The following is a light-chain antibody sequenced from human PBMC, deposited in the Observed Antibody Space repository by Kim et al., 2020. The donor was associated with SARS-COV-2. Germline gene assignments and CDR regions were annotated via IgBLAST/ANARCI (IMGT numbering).Light chain of an antibody. V-gene: IGKV3-15*01. Sequence: EIVMTQSPATLSVSPGERATLSCRASQSVTSNLAWYHQKPGQAPRLLIYGASTRATDIPARFSGSGSGTEFTLTISSLQSEDFAVYYCQQYNNWPYTFGQGTKLEI. J-gene: IGKJ2*01. CDR1: QSVTSN. CDR2: GAS. CDR3: QQYNNWPYT.